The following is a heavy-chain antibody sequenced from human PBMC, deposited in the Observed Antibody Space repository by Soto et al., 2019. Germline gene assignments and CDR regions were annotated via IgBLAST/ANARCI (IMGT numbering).Heavy chain of an antibody. CDR2: INWKSDI. CDR1: GFTFDDNA. V-gene: IGHV3-9*01. J-gene: IGHJ4*02. D-gene: IGHD3-16*01. Sequence: GGSLRLSCAVSGFTFDDNAMHWVRQAPEKGLEWVSGINWKSDISYADSVKGRFTISRDNAENSLYLQMNSLRAEDTALYYCAISQDRGGRTTFIYWGQGTQVTVSS. CDR3: AISQDRGGRTTFIY.